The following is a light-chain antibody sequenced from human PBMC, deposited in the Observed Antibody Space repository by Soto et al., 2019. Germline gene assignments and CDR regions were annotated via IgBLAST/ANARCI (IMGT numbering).Light chain of an antibody. V-gene: IGKV1-33*01. Sequence: DIQMTQSPSSLSASLGDRVTITCRASQDISTYLNWYQQKPGKAPNLLIYTVPNLETGVPSRFSGSGSGTVFTLTISALRPEDTATYYCQQFNSLPYTFGQGTTLEIE. CDR1: QDISTY. CDR3: QQFNSLPYT. CDR2: TVP. J-gene: IGKJ2*01.